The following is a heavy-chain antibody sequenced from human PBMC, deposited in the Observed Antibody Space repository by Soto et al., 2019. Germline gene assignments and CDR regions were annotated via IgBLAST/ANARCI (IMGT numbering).Heavy chain of an antibody. CDR1: GYTYVSYS. CDR3: ATSTGQWLVYLHG. CDR2: INVGNGNT. D-gene: IGHD6-19*01. J-gene: IGHJ4*02. V-gene: IGHV1-3*01. Sequence: EASVKVSCKASGYTYVSYSMHWVRQAPGQRLEWMGWINVGNGNTKYSQNFQGRVTINQDTSASTAYMELSSLTSEDTAVYYCATSTGQWLVYLHGWGQGPLVTSPQ.